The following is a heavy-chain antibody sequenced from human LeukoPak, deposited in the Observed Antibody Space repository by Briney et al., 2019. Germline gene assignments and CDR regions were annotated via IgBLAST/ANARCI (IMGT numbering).Heavy chain of an antibody. CDR2: INHSGST. D-gene: IGHD3-10*01. Sequence: SETLSLTCAVYGGSFSGYYWSWIRQPPGKGLEWIGEINHSGSTNYNPSLKSRVTISVDTSKNQFSLKLSSVTAADTAVYYCARMRQFAYFDYWGQGTLVTVSS. V-gene: IGHV4-34*01. J-gene: IGHJ4*02. CDR1: GGSFSGYY. CDR3: ARMRQFAYFDY.